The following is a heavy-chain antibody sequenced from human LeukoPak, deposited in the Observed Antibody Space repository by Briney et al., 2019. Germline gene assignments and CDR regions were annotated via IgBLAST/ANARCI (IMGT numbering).Heavy chain of an antibody. D-gene: IGHD4-23*01. CDR1: GGTFSTHA. CDR3: ARDQGHGGNSWDY. J-gene: IGHJ4*02. CDR2: IIPIVGTP. Sequence: ASVKVSCKASGGTFSTHAISWVRQAPGQGLGWMGGIIPIVGTPKYAQKFQGRVTITADESTSTAYMELSSLRSDDTAVYYCARDQGHGGNSWDYWGQGTLVTVSS. V-gene: IGHV1-69*13.